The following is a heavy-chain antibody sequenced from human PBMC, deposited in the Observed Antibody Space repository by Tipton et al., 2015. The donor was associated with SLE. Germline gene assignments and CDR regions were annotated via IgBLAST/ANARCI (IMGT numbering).Heavy chain of an antibody. CDR3: ARVSPFASGYFLFFDY. V-gene: IGHV4-39*07. J-gene: IGHJ4*02. CDR1: GGSISSGTYY. CDR2: INHSGST. D-gene: IGHD3-3*01. Sequence: TLSLTCAVYGGSISSGTYYWGWIRQPPGKGLEWIGEINHSGSTNYNPSLKSRVTISVDTSKNQFSLKLRSVTAADTAVYYCARVSPFASGYFLFFDYWGKGTLVTVSS.